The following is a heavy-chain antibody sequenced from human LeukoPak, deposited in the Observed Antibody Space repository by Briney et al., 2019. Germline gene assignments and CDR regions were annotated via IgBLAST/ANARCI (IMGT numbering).Heavy chain of an antibody. CDR2: ISSSGNTI. J-gene: IGHJ4*02. Sequence: PGGSLRLSCAASGFTFSSYEVNWVRQAPGKGLEWVSYISSSGNTIYYADSVKGRFTISRDNAKNSLYLQMNSLRAEDTAGYYCATVPYGSGIDYWGQGTLVTVSS. CDR3: ATVPYGSGIDY. V-gene: IGHV3-48*03. CDR1: GFTFSSYE. D-gene: IGHD3-10*01.